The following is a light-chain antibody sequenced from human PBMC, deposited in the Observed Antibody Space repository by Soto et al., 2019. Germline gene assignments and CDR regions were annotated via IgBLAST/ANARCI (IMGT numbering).Light chain of an antibody. CDR2: VDSDGSH. CDR1: SGHSSYA. Sequence: QSVLTQSPSASASLGASVKLTCTLSSGHSSYAIAWHQQQPEKGPRYLMKVDSDGSHTRGDAIPDRFSGSSSGAERYLTIXXXXXXXXXDYYCQTWGTGIHVVFGGGTKLTV. V-gene: IGLV4-69*01. J-gene: IGLJ2*01. CDR3: QTWGTGIHVV.